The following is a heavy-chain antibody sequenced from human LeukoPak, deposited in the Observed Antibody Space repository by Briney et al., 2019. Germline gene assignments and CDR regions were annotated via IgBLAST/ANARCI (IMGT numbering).Heavy chain of an antibody. J-gene: IGHJ3*02. CDR1: GFTFSNYE. D-gene: IGHD1-26*01. V-gene: IGHV3-13*01. CDR3: VRERSGTSSDGFDI. CDR2: IGIGGDT. Sequence: GGSLRLSCAGSGFTFSNYEMHWVRSVAGGGLEWVSAIGIGGDTFYTGSVKGRFTISRENAKNSFFLQMNSLSAGDTALYYCVRERSGTSSDGFDIWGQGTMVTVSS.